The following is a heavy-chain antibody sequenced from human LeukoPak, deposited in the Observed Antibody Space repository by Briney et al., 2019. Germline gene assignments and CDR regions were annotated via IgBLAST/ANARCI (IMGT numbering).Heavy chain of an antibody. CDR1: GGSIGNGAYY. CDR3: CGSGSYYNPHYFDY. D-gene: IGHD3-10*01. CDR2: IYYTGST. J-gene: IGHJ4*02. V-gene: IGHV4-39*07. Sequence: SETLSLTCSVSGGSIGNGAYYWAWIRQTPGKGLEWIGSIYYTGSTYYNPSLKSRVTISVDTSKNQFSLRLSFVTAADTAVYYCCGSGSYYNPHYFDYWGQGTLVTVSS.